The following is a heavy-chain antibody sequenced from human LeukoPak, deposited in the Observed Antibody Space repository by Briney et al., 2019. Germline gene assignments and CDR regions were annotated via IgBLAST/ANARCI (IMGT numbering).Heavy chain of an antibody. D-gene: IGHD3-22*01. CDR1: GGSFSGHY. Sequence: SETLSLTCAVYGGSFSGHYWSWIRQPPGKGLEWIGYIYYSGSTNYNPSLKSRVTISVDTSKNQFSLKLSSVTAADTAVYYCARVYYDSSGYQPRDAFDIWGQGTMVTVSS. CDR2: IYYSGST. J-gene: IGHJ3*02. CDR3: ARVYYDSSGYQPRDAFDI. V-gene: IGHV4-59*11.